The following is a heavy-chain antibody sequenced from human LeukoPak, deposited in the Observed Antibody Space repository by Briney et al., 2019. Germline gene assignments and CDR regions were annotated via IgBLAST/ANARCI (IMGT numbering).Heavy chain of an antibody. D-gene: IGHD5-12*01. CDR1: GYTFTSYY. CDR2: INPSGGST. CDR3: ARETIVSIRATIDSPRLGY. V-gene: IGHV1-46*01. Sequence: GASVKVSCKASGYTFTSYYMHWVRQAPGQGLEWMGIINPSGGSTSYAQKFQGRVTMTRDTSVSTAYMELSRLRSDDTAVYYCARETIVSIRATIDSPRLGYWGQGTLVTVSS. J-gene: IGHJ4*02.